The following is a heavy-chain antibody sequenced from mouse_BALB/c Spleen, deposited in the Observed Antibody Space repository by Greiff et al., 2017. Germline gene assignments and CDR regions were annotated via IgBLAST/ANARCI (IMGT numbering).Heavy chain of an antibody. CDR3: ARGQGLREGAMDY. CDR1: GFTFSSYA. CDR2: ISSGGSYT. D-gene: IGHD1-1*01. J-gene: IGHJ4*01. V-gene: IGHV5-9-4*01. Sequence: EVKLMESGGGLVKPGGSLKLSCAASGFTFSSYAMSWVRQSPEKRLEWVAEISSGGSYTYYPDTVTGRFTISRDNAKNTLYLEMSSLRSEDTAMYYCARGQGLREGAMDYWGQGTSVTVSS.